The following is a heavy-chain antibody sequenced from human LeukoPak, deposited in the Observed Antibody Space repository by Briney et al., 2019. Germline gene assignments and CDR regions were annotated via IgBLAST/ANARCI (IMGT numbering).Heavy chain of an antibody. CDR2: ISSSSSYI. J-gene: IGHJ5*02. CDR1: GFTFSSYS. V-gene: IGHV3-21*01. Sequence: GGSLRLSCAASGFTFSSYSVNWVRQAPGKGLEWVSSISSSSSYIYYVDSVKGRFSVSRDNAKNSLYLQMNSLRAEDTAVYYCARDVLSWGQGTLVTVSS. D-gene: IGHD3-16*01. CDR3: ARDVLS.